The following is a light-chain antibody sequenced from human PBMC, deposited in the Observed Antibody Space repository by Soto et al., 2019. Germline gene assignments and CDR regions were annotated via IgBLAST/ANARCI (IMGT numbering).Light chain of an antibody. CDR1: QRVFYSSNNKTY. Sequence: IVMTQSPDSLAVSLGASATINCKSSQRVFYSSNNKTYLAWYQQKPGQPPKLLIYWASTRESGVPDRFSGSGSGTDFTLTISSLQAEDVAVYFCQKYYSTPYTFGQGTKLEIK. J-gene: IGKJ2*01. V-gene: IGKV4-1*01. CDR2: WAS. CDR3: QKYYSTPYT.